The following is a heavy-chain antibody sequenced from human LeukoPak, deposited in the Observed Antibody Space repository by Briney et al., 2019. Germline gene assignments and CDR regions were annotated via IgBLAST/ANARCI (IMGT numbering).Heavy chain of an antibody. CDR2: IYQSGGT. J-gene: IGHJ4*02. CDR3: ARARGLYSAHYFDY. V-gene: IGHV4-38-2*02. CDR1: GYSISSGYY. D-gene: IGHD2-2*02. Sequence: SETLSLTCTVSGYSISSGYYWAWIRQPPGKGLEWIGSIYQSGGTYYNPSLKSRVTTSVDTSKNQFSLNLSSMTAADTAVYYCARARGLYSAHYFDYWGQGTLVTVSS.